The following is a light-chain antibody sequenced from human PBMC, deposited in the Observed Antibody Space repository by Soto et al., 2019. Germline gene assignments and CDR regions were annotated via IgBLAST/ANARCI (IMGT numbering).Light chain of an antibody. CDR1: QSVSSS. V-gene: IGKV3-20*01. J-gene: IGKJ1*01. CDR3: QHYGRAPRP. CDR2: GAS. Sequence: EIVLTQSLCTLSLSPGERATLSCRASQSVSSSLAWYQQKPGQAPRLLIYGASSRATGIPDRFSGSGSGTDFALTISRLEPEDFAVYYCQHYGRAPRPFGQGTKVDIK.